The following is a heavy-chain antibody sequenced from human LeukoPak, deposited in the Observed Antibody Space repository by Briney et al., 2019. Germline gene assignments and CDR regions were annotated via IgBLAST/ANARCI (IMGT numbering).Heavy chain of an antibody. V-gene: IGHV3-7*01. CDR3: AREPVRMRFMDV. Sequence: GGSLRLSCAASGFTFSSYAMSWVRQAPGKGLEWVANINQDGSEKYYVDSVKGRFTISRDNAKNSLYLQMNSLRAEDTAVYYCAREPVRMRFMDVWGKGTTVTVSS. CDR2: INQDGSEK. CDR1: GFTFSSYA. J-gene: IGHJ6*03.